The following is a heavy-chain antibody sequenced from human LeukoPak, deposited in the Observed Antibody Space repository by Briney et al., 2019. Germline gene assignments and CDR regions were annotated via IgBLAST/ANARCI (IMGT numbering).Heavy chain of an antibody. CDR2: ISSSGSTI. D-gene: IGHD6-19*01. CDR1: GFTFSDYY. J-gene: IGHJ4*02. CDR3: ARERGLKRQWLVPVDY. V-gene: IGHV3-11*01. Sequence: GGSLRLSCAASGFTFSDYYMSWIRQAPGKGLEWVSYISSSGSTIYYADSVKGRFTISRDNAKNSLYLQMNSLRAEGTAVYYCARERGLKRQWLVPVDYWGQGTLVTVSS.